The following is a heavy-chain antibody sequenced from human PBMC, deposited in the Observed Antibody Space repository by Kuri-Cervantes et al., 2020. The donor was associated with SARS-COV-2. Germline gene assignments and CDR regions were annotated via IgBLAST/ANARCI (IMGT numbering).Heavy chain of an antibody. CDR3: ARDRSQCSSTSCYFLLEGPRWFDP. CDR1: GFTFSSYA. Sequence: GESLKISCAASGFTFSSYAMHWVRQAPGKGLEWVAVISYDGSNKYYADSVKGRFTISRDNSKNTLYLQMNSLRAEDTAVYYCARDRSQCSSTSCYFLLEGPRWFDPWGQGTLVTVSS. CDR2: ISYDGSNK. J-gene: IGHJ5*02. V-gene: IGHV3-30-3*01. D-gene: IGHD2-2*01.